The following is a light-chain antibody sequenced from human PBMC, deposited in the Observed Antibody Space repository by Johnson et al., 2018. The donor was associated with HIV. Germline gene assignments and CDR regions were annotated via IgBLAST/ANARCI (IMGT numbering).Light chain of an antibody. J-gene: IGLJ1*01. Sequence: QSVLTQPPSVSVAPGQKVTIPCSGSSSNIGNNYASWYQQVPGTAPKLLIYDNHKRPSGIPDRFSGSKSGTSATLAITGLQTGDEADYYCGTWDNSLSAGVFGTGTKVTVL. V-gene: IGLV1-51*01. CDR1: SSNIGNNY. CDR2: DNH. CDR3: GTWDNSLSAGV.